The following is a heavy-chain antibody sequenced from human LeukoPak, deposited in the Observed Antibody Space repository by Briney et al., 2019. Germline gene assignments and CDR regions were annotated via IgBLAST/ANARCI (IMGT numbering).Heavy chain of an antibody. CDR2: INHSGST. Sequence: SETLSLTCAVYGGSFSGYYWSWIRQPPGKGLEWMGEINHSGSTNYNPSLKSRVTISVDRSKNQFSLKLSSVTAADTAVYYCAWGSSSNYYYYMDVWGKGTTVTVSS. CDR1: GGSFSGYY. J-gene: IGHJ6*03. CDR3: AWGSSSNYYYYMDV. D-gene: IGHD3-16*01. V-gene: IGHV4-34*01.